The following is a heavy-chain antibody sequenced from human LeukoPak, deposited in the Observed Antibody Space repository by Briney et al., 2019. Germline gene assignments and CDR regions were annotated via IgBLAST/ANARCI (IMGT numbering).Heavy chain of an antibody. CDR2: ISWNSGSI. CDR1: GFTFDDYA. V-gene: IGHV3-9*01. D-gene: IGHD2-15*01. CDR3: ARAYCSGGSCHLDY. Sequence: GGSLRLSRAASGFTFDDYALHWVRQAPGKGLEWVSGISWNSGSIGYADSVKGRFTISRDNAKNSLYLQMNSLRAEDTALYYCARAYCSGGSCHLDYWGQGTLVTVSS. J-gene: IGHJ4*02.